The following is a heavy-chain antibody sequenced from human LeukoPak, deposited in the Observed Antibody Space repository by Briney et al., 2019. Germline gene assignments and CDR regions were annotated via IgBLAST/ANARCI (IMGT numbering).Heavy chain of an antibody. V-gene: IGHV3-23*01. CDR2: TSGSGGST. D-gene: IGHD2-2*01. CDR3: AKWGLYCSSTSCYAPFQH. Sequence: GGSLRLSCAASGFTFSSYAMSWVRQAPGKGLEWVSATSGSGGSTYYADSVKGRFTISRDNSKNTLYLQMNSLRAEDTAVYYCAKWGLYCSSTSCYAPFQHWGQGTLVTVSS. CDR1: GFTFSSYA. J-gene: IGHJ1*01.